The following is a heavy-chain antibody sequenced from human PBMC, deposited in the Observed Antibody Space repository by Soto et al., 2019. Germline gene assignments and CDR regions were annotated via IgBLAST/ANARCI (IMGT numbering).Heavy chain of an antibody. CDR3: ARTRYCSGGSCYPVINWFDP. CDR2: ISAYNGNT. V-gene: IGHV1-18*01. CDR1: GYTFTSYG. Sequence: ASVKVSCKASGYTFTSYGISWVRQAPGQGLEWMGWISAYNGNTNYAQKLQGRVTMTTDTSTSTAYMELRSLRSDDTAVYYCARTRYCSGGSCYPVINWFDPWGQGTLVTVSS. D-gene: IGHD2-15*01. J-gene: IGHJ5*02.